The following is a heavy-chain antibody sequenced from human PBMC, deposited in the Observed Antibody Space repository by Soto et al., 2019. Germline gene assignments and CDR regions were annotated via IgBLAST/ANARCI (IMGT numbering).Heavy chain of an antibody. CDR3: AREVSGWYRP. CDR2: IIPIFGTA. V-gene: IGHV1-69*01. CDR1: GGTFSSYA. Sequence: SVKVSLKASGGTFSSYAISWVRQAPGQGLEWMGGIIPIFGTANYAQKFQGRVTITADESTSTAYMELSSLRSEDTAVYYCAREVSGWYRPWGQGTLVTVSS. D-gene: IGHD6-19*01. J-gene: IGHJ5*02.